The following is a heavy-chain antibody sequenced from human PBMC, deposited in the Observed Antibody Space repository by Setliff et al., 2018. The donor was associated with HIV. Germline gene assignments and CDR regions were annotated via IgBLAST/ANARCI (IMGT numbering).Heavy chain of an antibody. D-gene: IGHD3-16*01. V-gene: IGHV4-61*09. CDR3: ARGSYYMDV. J-gene: IGHJ6*03. Sequence: PSETLSLTCTVSGGSISRGDYYWNWIRQPAGKGLEWIGHIYTSGSTSGSTNYNPSLKSRVTISVDTSKNQLSLRLSSVTATDTAVYYCARGSYYMDVWGKGTTVTVS. CDR1: GGSISRGDYY. CDR2: IYTSGSTSGST.